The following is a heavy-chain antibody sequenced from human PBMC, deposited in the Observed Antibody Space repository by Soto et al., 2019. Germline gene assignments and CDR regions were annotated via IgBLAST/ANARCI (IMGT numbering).Heavy chain of an antibody. V-gene: IGHV3-7*03. J-gene: IGHJ4*02. D-gene: IGHD2-21*01. CDR2: MREDGSEK. Sequence: EVQLVESGGDLVQAGGSLRLSCVASGFSFTSFFMTWVRQAPGKGLEWVANMREDGSEKYYVDSVKGRFTISTDNSKNLVFLDINGLRPEDTVVYFCARTFAQHLHFYESWGQGTLVTVS. CDR1: GFSFTSFF. CDR3: ARTFAQHLHFYES.